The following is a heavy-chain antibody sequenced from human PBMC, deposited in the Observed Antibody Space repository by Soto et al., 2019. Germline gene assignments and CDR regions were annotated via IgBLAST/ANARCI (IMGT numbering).Heavy chain of an antibody. CDR2: IIPIFGTA. CDR1: GGTFSSYA. D-gene: IGHD3-22*01. J-gene: IGHJ6*02. V-gene: IGHV1-69*13. Sequence: SVKVSCKASGGTFSSYAISWVRQAPGQGLEWMGGIIPIFGTANYAQKFQGRVTITADESTSTAYMELSSLRSEDTAVYYCASDSSVYYKVRRMDVWAPGTTFTLYS. CDR3: ASDSSVYYKVRRMDV.